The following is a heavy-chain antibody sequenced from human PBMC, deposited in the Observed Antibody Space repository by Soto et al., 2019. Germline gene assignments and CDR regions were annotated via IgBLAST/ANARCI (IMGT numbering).Heavy chain of an antibody. D-gene: IGHD3-22*01. CDR3: ARELITMIVVVILPDYYYGMDV. Sequence: SSETLSLTCAVYGGSFSGYYWSWIRQPPGKXLEWIGEINHSGSTNYNPSLKSRVTISVDTSKNQFSLKLSSVTAADTAVYYCARELITMIVVVILPDYYYGMDVWGQGTTVTVSS. CDR1: GGSFSGYY. CDR2: INHSGST. V-gene: IGHV4-34*01. J-gene: IGHJ6*02.